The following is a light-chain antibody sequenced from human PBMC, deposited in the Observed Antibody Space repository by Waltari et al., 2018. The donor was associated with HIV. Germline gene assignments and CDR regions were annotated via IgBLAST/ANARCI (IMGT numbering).Light chain of an antibody. Sequence: AIQMTQSPSSLSASVGDRVTITCQASQGIRNDLGWYQQKPGKAPKLLIYAASSLQSGVPSRFSGSGSGTDFTLTISSLQPEDFAIYYCLQDYNYPLTFGPGTKVDIK. V-gene: IGKV1-6*01. CDR3: LQDYNYPLT. J-gene: IGKJ3*01. CDR2: AAS. CDR1: QGIRND.